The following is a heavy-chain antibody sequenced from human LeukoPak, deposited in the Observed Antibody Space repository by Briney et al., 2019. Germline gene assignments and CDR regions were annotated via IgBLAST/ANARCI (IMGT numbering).Heavy chain of an antibody. D-gene: IGHD6-13*01. CDR3: ARDFVAAPTV. V-gene: IGHV3-33*01. Sequence: GRSLRLSCAASGFTLSSYGMHWVRQAPGKWLEWVALIWYDGSNKYYADSVKGRFTISRDNSKNTLYLQMHSLRAEDTAVYYCARDFVAAPTVWGQGTTVTVSS. J-gene: IGHJ6*02. CDR2: IWYDGSNK. CDR1: GFTLSSYG.